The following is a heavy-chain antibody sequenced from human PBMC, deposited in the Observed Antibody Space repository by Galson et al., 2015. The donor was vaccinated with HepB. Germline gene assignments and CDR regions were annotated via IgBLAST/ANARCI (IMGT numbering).Heavy chain of an antibody. CDR3: ATVRAENYYDSSGYYYLDY. Sequence: SVKVSCKVSGYTLTELSMHWVRQAPGKGLEWMGGFDPEDGETIYAQKFQGRVTMTEDTSTDTAYMELSSLRSEDTAVYYCATVRAENYYDSSGYYYLDYWGQGTLVTVSS. CDR2: FDPEDGET. J-gene: IGHJ4*02. CDR1: GYTLTELS. V-gene: IGHV1-24*01. D-gene: IGHD3-22*01.